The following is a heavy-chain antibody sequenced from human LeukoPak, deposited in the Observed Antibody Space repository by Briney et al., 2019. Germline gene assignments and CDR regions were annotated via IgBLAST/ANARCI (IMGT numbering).Heavy chain of an antibody. D-gene: IGHD2-15*01. V-gene: IGHV4-30-4*01. CDR3: ARDRRTLDAFDT. Sequence: SETLSLTCTVSGGSISSGDYYWSWIRQPPGKGLEWIGYIYYSGSTYYNPSLKSRVTISVDTSKNQFSLKLSSVTAADTAVYYCARDRRTLDAFDTWGQGTMVTVSS. CDR1: GGSISSGDYY. CDR2: IYYSGST. J-gene: IGHJ3*02.